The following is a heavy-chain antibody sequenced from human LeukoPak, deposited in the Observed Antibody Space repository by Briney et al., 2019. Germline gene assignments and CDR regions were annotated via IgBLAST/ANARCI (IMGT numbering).Heavy chain of an antibody. CDR1: GASISGSGYY. CDR2: IYYSGST. V-gene: IGHV4-39*01. J-gene: IGHJ4*02. D-gene: IGHD5/OR15-5a*01. Sequence: SETLSLTCAVSGASISGSGYYWGWIRQPPGKGLEWIGNIYYSGSTYYNASLQSRVTISIDMSKNQFSLRLTSVTAADTAVYFCATLVSTRYYFDYWGQGTLVTVSS. CDR3: ATLVSTRYYFDY.